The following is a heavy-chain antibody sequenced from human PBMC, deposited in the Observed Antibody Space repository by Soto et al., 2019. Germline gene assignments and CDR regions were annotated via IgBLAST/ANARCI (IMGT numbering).Heavy chain of an antibody. CDR3: ARDQGVAAAGITSFDP. J-gene: IGHJ5*02. D-gene: IGHD6-13*01. Sequence: SETLSLTCTVSGASMNSYHWSWIRQPAGKGLEWIGHIHSRGSTNYNPSLKSRVTMSVDTSKNQFSLRLMSLTAADTAVYYCARDQGVAAAGITSFDPWGQGSLVTVSS. CDR2: IHSRGST. CDR1: GASMNSYH. V-gene: IGHV4-4*07.